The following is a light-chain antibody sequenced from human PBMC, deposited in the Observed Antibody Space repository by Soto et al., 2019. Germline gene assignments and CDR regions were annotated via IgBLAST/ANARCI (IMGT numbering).Light chain of an antibody. CDR2: GAS. Sequence: EIVMTQSPATLSVSPGERATLSCRASQSVSSNLAWYQQKPGQAPRLLIYGASTRASVIPARFSGSGSGTELTLTISSLQSEDFAVYYCQQYNEWPPRYTFGQGTKLEI. J-gene: IGKJ2*01. CDR1: QSVSSN. V-gene: IGKV3-15*01. CDR3: QQYNEWPPRYT.